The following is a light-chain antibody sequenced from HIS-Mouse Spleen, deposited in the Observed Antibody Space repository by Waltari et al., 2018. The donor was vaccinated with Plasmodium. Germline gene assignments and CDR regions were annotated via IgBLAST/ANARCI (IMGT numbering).Light chain of an antibody. Sequence: SYELTQPPSVSVSTGQTARTTCSGDALPQKYAYSYQQKSGQAPVLVIYEDSKRPPGIPERFSGSSSGTMATLTISGAQVEDEADYYCYSTDSSGNHRVFGGGTKLTVL. J-gene: IGLJ3*02. V-gene: IGLV3-10*01. CDR2: EDS. CDR1: ALPQKY. CDR3: YSTDSSGNHRV.